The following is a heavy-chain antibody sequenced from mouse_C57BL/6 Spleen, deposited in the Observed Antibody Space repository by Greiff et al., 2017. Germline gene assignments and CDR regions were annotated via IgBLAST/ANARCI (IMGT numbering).Heavy chain of an antibody. CDR3: AILGRGDFWYFDV. CDR1: GYTFTSYW. CDR2: IHPNSGST. Sequence: VQLQQPGAELVKPGASVKLSCKASGYTFTSYWMHWVKQRPGQGLEWIGMIHPNSGSTNYNEKFKSKATLTVDKSSSTAYMQLSSLTSEDSAVYYCAILGRGDFWYFDVWGTGTTVTVSS. D-gene: IGHD3-3*01. V-gene: IGHV1-64*01. J-gene: IGHJ1*03.